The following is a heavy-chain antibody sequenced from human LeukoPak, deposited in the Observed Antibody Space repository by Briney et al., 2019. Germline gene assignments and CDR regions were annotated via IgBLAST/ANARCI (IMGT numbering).Heavy chain of an antibody. Sequence: ASVKVSCKASGGTFSSYAISWVRQAPGQGLEWMGGIIPIFGTANYAQKFQGRVTITADESTSTAYMELSSLRSEDTTAYYCARDRARRGVVIEWFDPWGQGTLVTVSS. CDR3: ARDRARRGVVIEWFDP. V-gene: IGHV1-69*13. D-gene: IGHD4-23*01. J-gene: IGHJ5*02. CDR1: GGTFSSYA. CDR2: IIPIFGTA.